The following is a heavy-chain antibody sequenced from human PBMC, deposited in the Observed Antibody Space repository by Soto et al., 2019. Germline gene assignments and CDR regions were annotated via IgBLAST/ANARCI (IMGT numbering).Heavy chain of an antibody. CDR3: ASQGGLRVYSGSYDELSDFDY. D-gene: IGHD1-26*01. V-gene: IGHV3-33*01. CDR1: GFTFSSYG. CDR2: IWYDGSNK. J-gene: IGHJ4*02. Sequence: QVQLVESGGGVVQPGRSLRLSCAASGFTFSSYGMHWVRQAPGKGLEWVAVIWYDGSNKYYADSVKGRFTISRDNSKNTLYLQMNSLRAEDTAVYYCASQGGLRVYSGSYDELSDFDYWGQGTLVTVSS.